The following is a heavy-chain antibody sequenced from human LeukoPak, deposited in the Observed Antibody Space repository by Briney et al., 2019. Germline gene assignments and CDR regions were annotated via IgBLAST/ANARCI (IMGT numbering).Heavy chain of an antibody. V-gene: IGHV3-30*02. CDR3: AKVSSPGYCNGGRCHSFAY. D-gene: IGHD2-15*01. J-gene: IGHJ4*02. CDR1: EFTFSRYA. CDR2: IRYDGSNT. Sequence: GGSLRLSCAASEFTFSRYAMHWVRQAPDKGLEWVAFIRYDGSNTYYADSVKGRFTISRDNSKNTVYLQMNRLRAEDTAVYYCAKVSSPGYCNGGRCHSFAYWGQGTLVTVSS.